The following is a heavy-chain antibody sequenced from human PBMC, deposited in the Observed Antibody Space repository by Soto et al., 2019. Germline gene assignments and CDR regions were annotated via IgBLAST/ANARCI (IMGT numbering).Heavy chain of an antibody. Sequence: PSETLSLTCTVSGGSISSGGYYWSWIRQHPGKALEWNGYIYYSGSTYYNPSLKSRVTISVDTSKNQFSLKLSSVTAADTAVYYCARGGLIAVAGISEDYFDYWGQGTLVTVSS. V-gene: IGHV4-31*03. CDR2: IYYSGST. D-gene: IGHD6-19*01. CDR3: ARGGLIAVAGISEDYFDY. J-gene: IGHJ4*02. CDR1: GGSISSGGYY.